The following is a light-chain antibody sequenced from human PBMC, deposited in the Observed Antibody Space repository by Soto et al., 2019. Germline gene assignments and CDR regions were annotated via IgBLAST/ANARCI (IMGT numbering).Light chain of an antibody. CDR3: QQYTVGPLT. Sequence: EIVLTQSPGTLSLSPGERASLSCRTSQSINSNSLAWYQQKPGQPPRLLIYGASRRATGIPDRFTGSGSGTDFTLTISRLEPEDFAVYYCQQYTVGPLTFVGGTKVEIK. V-gene: IGKV3-20*01. CDR2: GAS. CDR1: QSINSNS. J-gene: IGKJ4*01.